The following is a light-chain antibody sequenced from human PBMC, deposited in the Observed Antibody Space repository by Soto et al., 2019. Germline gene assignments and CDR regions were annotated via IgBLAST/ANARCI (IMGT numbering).Light chain of an antibody. Sequence: VVTQSPAALSVSPGERATLSCRASQSVSSNLAWYQQKPGQAPRLLIYGTSIRATGIPARFSGSGSGTEFTLTISSLQSEDFAVYYCQQYNNWPPLTFGGGTKVDIK. J-gene: IGKJ4*01. CDR1: QSVSSN. V-gene: IGKV3-15*01. CDR2: GTS. CDR3: QQYNNWPPLT.